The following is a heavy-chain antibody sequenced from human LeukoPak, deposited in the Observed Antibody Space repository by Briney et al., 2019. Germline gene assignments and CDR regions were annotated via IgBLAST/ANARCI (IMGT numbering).Heavy chain of an antibody. J-gene: IGHJ5*02. Sequence: SETLSLTCAVYGGSFSGYYWSWIRQPPGKGLEWIGEINHSGSTNYTPSLKSRVTISVDTSKNQFSLKLSSVTAADTAVYYCARGRLDIVVVPAAIQGRHNWFDPWGQGTLVTVSS. V-gene: IGHV4-34*01. CDR3: ARGRLDIVVVPAAIQGRHNWFDP. CDR2: INHSGST. CDR1: GGSFSGYY. D-gene: IGHD2-2*02.